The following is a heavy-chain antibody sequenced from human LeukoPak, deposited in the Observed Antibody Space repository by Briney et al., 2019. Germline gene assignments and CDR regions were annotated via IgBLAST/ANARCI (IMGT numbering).Heavy chain of an antibody. D-gene: IGHD3-10*01. CDR2: IYPGDSDT. CDR3: ARIGTMVRGVILWQFDY. J-gene: IGHJ4*02. V-gene: IGHV5-51*01. Sequence: GESLKISCKGSGYSFTSYWIGWVRQMPGKGLEWMGIIYPGDSDTRYSPSFQGQVTISADTSISTAYLQWSSLKASDAAMYYCARIGTMVRGVILWQFDYWGQGTLVTVSS. CDR1: GYSFTSYW.